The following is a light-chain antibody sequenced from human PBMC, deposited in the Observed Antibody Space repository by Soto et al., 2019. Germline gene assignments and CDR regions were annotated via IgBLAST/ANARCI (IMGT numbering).Light chain of an antibody. CDR2: DIR. CDR1: TVTVTSGHF. Sequence: QAVVTQEPSLPVSPGGTVTLPCGSSTVTVTSGHFPYWFQQKPGQAPRTLFSDIRKRLSGTPALFSGSLLGDKAALTLSGARPEDEADYYCLLFYGGSSLFGPGTKLTVL. J-gene: IGLJ1*01. V-gene: IGLV7-46*01. CDR3: LLFYGGSSL.